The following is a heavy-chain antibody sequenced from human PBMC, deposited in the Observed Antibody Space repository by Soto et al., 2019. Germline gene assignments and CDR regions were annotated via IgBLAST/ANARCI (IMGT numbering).Heavy chain of an antibody. Sequence: QVQLVQSGAEVKKPGSSVKVSCKASGGTFGSYAFSWVRQAPGQGLEWMGGIIPVSGAAHYAQKFQGRVTITADESTSPAYRGRSSRSSKNPAVYYWATAWGCKGTSGTLDYWGQGPRVTVSS. J-gene: IGHJ4*02. D-gene: IGHD2-8*02. CDR2: IIPVSGAA. CDR3: ATAWGCKGTSGTLDY. V-gene: IGHV1-69*01. CDR1: GGTFGSYA.